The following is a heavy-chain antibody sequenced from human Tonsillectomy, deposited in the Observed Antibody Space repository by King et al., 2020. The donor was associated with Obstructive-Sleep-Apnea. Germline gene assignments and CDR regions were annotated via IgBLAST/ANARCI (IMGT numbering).Heavy chain of an antibody. CDR1: GFPFTSYA. CDR2: VSGSGSNT. Sequence: VQLVESGGGLVQPGGSLRLSCAASGFPFTSYAMSWVRQAPGKGLEWVSTVSGSGSNTYYADSGKGRFTISRDNSKKMVFLQMNSLRAEDTAVYYCAKDLGAVGAIKDYWGQGTLVIVSS. D-gene: IGHD1-26*01. J-gene: IGHJ4*02. V-gene: IGHV3-23*04. CDR3: AKDLGAVGAIKDY.